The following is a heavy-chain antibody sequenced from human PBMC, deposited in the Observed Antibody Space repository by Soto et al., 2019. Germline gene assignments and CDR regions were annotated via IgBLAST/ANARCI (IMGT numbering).Heavy chain of an antibody. J-gene: IGHJ4*02. D-gene: IGHD2-15*01. CDR3: ARYGSGECNRGSCYSPFDY. CDR2: IYYSGST. CDR1: GRSISSVNYY. V-gene: IGHV4-30-4*01. Sequence: TLCLTGNISGRSISSVNYYWSWIRQPPGKGLEWIGYIYYSGSTYYNPSLRSRVTISVDTSKNQFSLKLSSVTAADTAVYYCARYGSGECNRGSCYSPFDYWGQGTLVTVSS.